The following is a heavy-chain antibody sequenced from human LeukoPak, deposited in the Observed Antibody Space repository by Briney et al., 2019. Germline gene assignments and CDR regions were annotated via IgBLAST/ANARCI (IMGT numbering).Heavy chain of an antibody. Sequence: ASVKVSCKTSGYTFTDYYIHWVRQAPGQGLEWMGWINPKSGATDFAQKFQGRITLTRDTSITTAHMEMNRLTSDDTAVYFCTIDEWEIPGYWGQGTRVTV. V-gene: IGHV1-2*02. D-gene: IGHD1-26*01. CDR1: GYTFTDYY. CDR2: INPKSGAT. CDR3: TIDEWEIPGY. J-gene: IGHJ4*02.